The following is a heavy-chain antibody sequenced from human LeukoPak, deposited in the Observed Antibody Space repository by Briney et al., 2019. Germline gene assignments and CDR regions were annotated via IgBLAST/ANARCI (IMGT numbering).Heavy chain of an antibody. Sequence: SETLSLTCTVSGGSISSSRYYWGWIRQPPGKGLEWIGSIYYSGSSYYNPSLKSRVTIYVDTSNNQFSLKLSSVTAADTAVYYCAREAAGHGIQLWLRYYYYYGMDVWGQGTTVTVSS. V-gene: IGHV4-39*02. CDR3: AREAAGHGIQLWLRYYYYYGMDV. D-gene: IGHD5-18*01. J-gene: IGHJ6*02. CDR2: IYYSGSS. CDR1: GGSISSSRYY.